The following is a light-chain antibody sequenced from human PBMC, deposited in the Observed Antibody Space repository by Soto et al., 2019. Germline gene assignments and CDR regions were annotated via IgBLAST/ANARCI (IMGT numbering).Light chain of an antibody. CDR3: HQYDSWT. CDR1: QSVSSSY. J-gene: IGKJ1*01. V-gene: IGKV3-20*01. CDR2: GAS. Sequence: EIVLTQSPGTLSLSPGERATLSCRASQSVSSSYLAWYHQKAGRAPRLLIYGASSRATGIPDRFSGSGSGTDFTLTISRLEPEDFAVYYCHQYDSWTFGQGTKVDIK.